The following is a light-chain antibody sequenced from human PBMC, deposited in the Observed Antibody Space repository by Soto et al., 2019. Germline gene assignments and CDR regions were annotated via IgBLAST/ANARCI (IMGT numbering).Light chain of an antibody. J-gene: IGLJ1*01. Sequence: QSVLTQPPSASGTPGQGVIISCSGSSSNIGSNTVNWYQQVPGTAPKLLIYSNNQRPSGVPDRFSGSKSGTSASLAISGLQSEDEADYYCAAWDDSLNGYVFGTGTKVTVL. CDR2: SNN. CDR1: SSNIGSNT. V-gene: IGLV1-44*01. CDR3: AAWDDSLNGYV.